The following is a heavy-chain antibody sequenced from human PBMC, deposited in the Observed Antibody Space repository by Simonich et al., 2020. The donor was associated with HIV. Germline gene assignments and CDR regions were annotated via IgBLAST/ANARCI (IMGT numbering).Heavy chain of an antibody. Sequence: EVQLVESGGGLVKPGGSLRLSCAASGFTFSNAWMSWVRQAPGKGLEWVGRIKSKTDGGTTDYAAPVKGRFTISRDNSKNTLYLQMGSLRAEDMAGYFCARAATGDAFDIWGQGTMVTVSS. CDR1: GFTFSNAW. CDR3: ARAATGDAFDI. D-gene: IGHD1-1*01. V-gene: IGHV3-15*01. CDR2: IKSKTDGGTT. J-gene: IGHJ3*02.